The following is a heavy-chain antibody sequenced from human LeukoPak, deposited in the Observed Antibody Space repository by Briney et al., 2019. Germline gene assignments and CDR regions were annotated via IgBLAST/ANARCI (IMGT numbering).Heavy chain of an antibody. CDR3: ATVSGWSYYFDY. CDR2: FDPEDGET. J-gene: IGHJ4*02. Sequence: ASVKVSCKVSGYTLTELSMHWVRQAPGKGLEWMGGFDPEDGETIYAQKFQGRVTMTEDTSTDTAYKELSSLRSEDTAVYYCATVSGWSYYFDYWGQGTLVTVSS. CDR1: GYTLTELS. D-gene: IGHD6-19*01. V-gene: IGHV1-24*01.